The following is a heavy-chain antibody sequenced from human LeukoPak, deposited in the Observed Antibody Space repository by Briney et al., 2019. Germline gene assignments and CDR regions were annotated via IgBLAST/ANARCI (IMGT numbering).Heavy chain of an antibody. J-gene: IGHJ4*02. D-gene: IGHD6-19*01. CDR3: ARQVVAVAGTGNFDY. CDR2: IYYSGST. CDR1: GGSIRSSSYY. V-gene: IGHV4-39*01. Sequence: SETLSLTCTVSGGSIRSSSYYWGWIRQPPGKGLEWIGLIYYSGSTYYNASLKSRGTISVDTSKNQFSLKLNSVTAADTAVYFCARQVVAVAGTGNFDYWGQGTLVTV.